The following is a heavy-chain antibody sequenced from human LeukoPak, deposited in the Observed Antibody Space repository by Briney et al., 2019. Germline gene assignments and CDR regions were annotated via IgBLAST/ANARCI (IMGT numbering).Heavy chain of an antibody. Sequence: GGSLRLSCAASGFTFSTFAMIWVRQPPGKGLEWVSSIFPSGGEIHYADSVRGRFTISRDNSKSTLSLQMNSLTAEDTAIYSCARPRLEYCSGGSCFDAFDIWGQGTMVTVSS. CDR1: GFTFSTFA. V-gene: IGHV3-23*01. D-gene: IGHD2-15*01. J-gene: IGHJ3*02. CDR2: IFPSGGEI. CDR3: ARPRLEYCSGGSCFDAFDI.